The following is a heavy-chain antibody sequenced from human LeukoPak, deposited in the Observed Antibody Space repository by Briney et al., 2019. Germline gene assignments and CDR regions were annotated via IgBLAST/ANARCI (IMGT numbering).Heavy chain of an antibody. V-gene: IGHV1-8*01. Sequence: ASVKVSCKASGYTFTSYDINWVRQATGQGLEWMGWMNPNSGNTGYAQKLQGRVTMTRNTSISTGYMELSSLRSEDTAVYYCARGGRLLLRFGEPEDDYYMDVWGKGTTVTVSS. CDR3: ARGGRLLLRFGEPEDDYYMDV. J-gene: IGHJ6*03. CDR2: MNPNSGNT. CDR1: GYTFTSYD. D-gene: IGHD3-10*01.